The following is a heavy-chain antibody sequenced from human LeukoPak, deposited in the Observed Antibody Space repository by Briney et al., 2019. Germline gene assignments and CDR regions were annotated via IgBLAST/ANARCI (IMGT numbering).Heavy chain of an antibody. CDR2: MSYSGST. CDR3: ARVRWLQLGHFDY. Sequence: PSETLSLTCTVSGGPISSNSYSWGWIRQPPGKGLEWIASMSYSGSTYYNPSLKSRVTISVDTSRNQFSLKLSSVTAADTAVYYCARVRWLQLGHFDYWGQGSLVTVSS. D-gene: IGHD5-24*01. CDR1: GGPISSNSYS. J-gene: IGHJ4*02. V-gene: IGHV4-39*07.